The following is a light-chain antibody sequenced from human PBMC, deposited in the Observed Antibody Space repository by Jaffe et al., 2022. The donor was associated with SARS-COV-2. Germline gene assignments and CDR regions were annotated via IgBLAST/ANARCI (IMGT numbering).Light chain of an antibody. CDR3: QQGSNWPPS. V-gene: IGKV3-11*01. CDR2: DAS. J-gene: IGKJ3*01. Sequence: EIVLTQSPATLSLSPGERATLSCRASQSVSSYLAWYQQKPGQAPRLLIYDASNRATAIPARFSGSGSGTDFTLTISSLEPEDFAVYYCQQGSNWPPSFGPGTKVDVK. CDR1: QSVSSY.